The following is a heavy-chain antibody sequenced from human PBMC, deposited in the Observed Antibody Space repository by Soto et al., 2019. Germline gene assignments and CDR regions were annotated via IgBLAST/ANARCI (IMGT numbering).Heavy chain of an antibody. CDR3: ARDPPKYYDILTGPVAYYYGMDV. V-gene: IGHV3-21*01. J-gene: IGHJ6*02. CDR1: GFTFSSYS. D-gene: IGHD3-9*01. Sequence: PGGSLRLSCAASGFTFSSYSMNWVRQAPGKGLEWVSSISSSSYIYYADSVKGRFTISRDNAKNSLYLQMNSLRAEDTAVYYCARDPPKYYDILTGPVAYYYGMDVWGQGTTVTVSS. CDR2: ISSSSYI.